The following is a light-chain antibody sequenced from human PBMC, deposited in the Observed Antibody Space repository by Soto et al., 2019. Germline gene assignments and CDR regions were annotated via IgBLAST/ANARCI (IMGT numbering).Light chain of an antibody. CDR1: QSVSSSY. CDR3: QQYGGSSYT. J-gene: IGKJ2*01. V-gene: IGKV3-20*01. Sequence: EIVLTQSPGTLSLSPGERATLSCRASQSVSSSYLAWYQQKPGQAPRLLIYGASSRATGIPDRFSGSGSGTDFALSISRQEPEDFAVYYCQQYGGSSYTFGQGTKLEPK. CDR2: GAS.